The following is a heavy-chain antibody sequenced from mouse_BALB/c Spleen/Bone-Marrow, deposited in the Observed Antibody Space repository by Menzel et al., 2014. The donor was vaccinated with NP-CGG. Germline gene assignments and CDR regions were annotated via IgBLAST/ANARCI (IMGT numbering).Heavy chain of an antibody. J-gene: IGHJ2*01. CDR1: GFTFSSYT. Sequence: EVQLQQSGGGLVQPGGSLKLSCAASGFTFSSYTMSWVRQTPEKRLEWVAYISNGGGSTYYPDTVKGRFTISRDNAKNTLYLQMXSLKSEDTAMXYCARGGYYFDYWGQGTTLTVSS. V-gene: IGHV5-12-2*01. CDR3: ARGGYYFDY. CDR2: ISNGGGST.